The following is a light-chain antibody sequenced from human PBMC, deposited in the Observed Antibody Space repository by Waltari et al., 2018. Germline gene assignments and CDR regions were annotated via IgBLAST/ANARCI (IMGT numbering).Light chain of an antibody. CDR1: SNDIWTYNL. Sequence: QSALTQPASVSGSLGQSITLSCTGTSNDIWTYNLVSWYQQKPGKVPRLIIYEATKRPSGISDRFSGSKSGNTASLTISGLQTDDEADFFCCSYSSTRNLVFGGGTKLSVL. CDR3: CSYSSTRNLV. V-gene: IGLV2-23*01. CDR2: EAT. J-gene: IGLJ2*01.